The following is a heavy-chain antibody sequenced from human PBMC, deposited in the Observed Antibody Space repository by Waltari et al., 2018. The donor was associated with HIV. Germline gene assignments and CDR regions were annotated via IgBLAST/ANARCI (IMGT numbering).Heavy chain of an antibody. D-gene: IGHD3-16*01. V-gene: IGHV3-33*06. CDR2: IWSDGYNK. CDR1: GFTFSSYG. J-gene: IGHJ3*02. CDR3: VKERGPFNGFDI. Sequence: QVYLMESGGGVVQPGGSQKLSCAASGFTFSSYGMHWVRQAPGKGLGWVAVIWSDGYNKFYADSVGGRFTFSRDNSKYTLSLQMNSLRAEDTALYYCVKERGPFNGFDIWGQGTMVTVSS.